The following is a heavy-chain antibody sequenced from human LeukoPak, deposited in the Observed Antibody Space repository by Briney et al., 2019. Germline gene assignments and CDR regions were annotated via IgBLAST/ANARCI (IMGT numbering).Heavy chain of an antibody. CDR2: FDPEDGET. Sequence: ASVKVSCKVSGNTLTELSMHWVRQAPGKGLEWMGGFDPEDGETIYAQKFQGRVTMTEDTSTDTAYMELSSLRSEDTAVYYCATIITMVRGVIIAAPAGGYNWFDPWGQGTLVTVSS. D-gene: IGHD3-10*01. V-gene: IGHV1-24*01. J-gene: IGHJ5*02. CDR3: ATIITMVRGVIIAAPAGGYNWFDP. CDR1: GNTLTELS.